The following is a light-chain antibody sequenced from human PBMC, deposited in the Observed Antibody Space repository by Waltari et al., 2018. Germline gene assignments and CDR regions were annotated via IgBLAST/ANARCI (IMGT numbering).Light chain of an antibody. CDR1: QSVSSK. CDR3: QQYNNWPGT. CDR2: DAS. Sequence: EMLMTQFPATLSVSPGERATLSCRASQSVSSKLAWYQQRPGQAPRLLIYDASTRATGIPARFSGSGSGTDFTLTISSLRSEDFAVYYCQQYNNWPGTFGRGTKVEIK. V-gene: IGKV3-15*01. J-gene: IGKJ1*01.